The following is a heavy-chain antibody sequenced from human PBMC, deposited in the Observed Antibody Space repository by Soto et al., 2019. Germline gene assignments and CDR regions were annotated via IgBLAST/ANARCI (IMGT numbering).Heavy chain of an antibody. CDR2: SSAYNGNT. Sequence: QVQLVQSGAEVKKPGASVKVSCKASGYTVTSYGISWVRQAPGQGLEWMGWSSAYNGNTNYAQKLQGRVTMTPDTSTSTAYMELRSLRSDDTAVYYCARPPGLYYYGMDVWGQGTTVTVSS. CDR3: ARPPGLYYYGMDV. V-gene: IGHV1-18*01. CDR1: GYTVTSYG. J-gene: IGHJ6*02.